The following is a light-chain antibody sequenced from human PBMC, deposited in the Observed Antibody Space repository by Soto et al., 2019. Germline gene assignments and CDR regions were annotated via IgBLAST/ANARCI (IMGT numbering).Light chain of an antibody. CDR3: QQTYATPPT. J-gene: IGKJ1*01. CDR2: AAS. CDR1: QTIRTS. V-gene: IGKV1-39*01. Sequence: DIQMTQSPSSLSASVGDRVILTCRASQTIRTSLNWYQQKPGKAPKLLIYAASTLHSGVPSRFSGSGSGTDFTLSISNLQPEDFATHFCQQTYATPPTFGQGTEVEI.